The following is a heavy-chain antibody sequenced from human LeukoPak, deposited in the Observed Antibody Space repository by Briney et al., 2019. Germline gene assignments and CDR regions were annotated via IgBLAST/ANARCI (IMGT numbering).Heavy chain of an antibody. D-gene: IGHD4/OR15-4a*01. CDR1: GFIFSNYW. Sequence: PGGSLRLSCAASGFIFSNYWMSWVRQAPGKGLEWVANIKQDGSEKSYVDSVKGRFTISRDNAKNSLFLQMNSLGAEDTAIYYCARPTRGLTTDYWGQGTLVTVSS. CDR2: IKQDGSEK. V-gene: IGHV3-7*03. CDR3: ARPTRGLTTDY. J-gene: IGHJ4*02.